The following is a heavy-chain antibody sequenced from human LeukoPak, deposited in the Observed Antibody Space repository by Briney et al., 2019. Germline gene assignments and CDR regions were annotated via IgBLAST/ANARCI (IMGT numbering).Heavy chain of an antibody. CDR1: GGSISSGGYY. J-gene: IGHJ6*03. V-gene: IGHV4-31*03. D-gene: IGHD2-2*01. CDR3: ARSYCSSTSCSPYYYYYMDV. Sequence: SETLSLTCTVSGGSISSGGYYWIWIRQHPGKGLEWIGYIYYSGSTYYNPSLKSRVTISVDTSKNQFSLKLSSVTAADTAVYYCARSYCSSTSCSPYYYYYMDVWHQGTMVTVSS. CDR2: IYYSGST.